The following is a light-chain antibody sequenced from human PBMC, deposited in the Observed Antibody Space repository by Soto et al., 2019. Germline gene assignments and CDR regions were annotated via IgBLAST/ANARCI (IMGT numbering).Light chain of an antibody. CDR3: HQYNSWPQT. J-gene: IGKJ1*01. V-gene: IGKV3-15*01. CDR2: GAS. Sequence: EIVMTQSPATLSVSPGERATLSCRASQSVSGNLAWYQQKPGQAPRLLIYGASTRATGIPARFSGSGSGTEFTLTISSLQSEDFALYYCHQYNSWPQTFGQGTKVEF. CDR1: QSVSGN.